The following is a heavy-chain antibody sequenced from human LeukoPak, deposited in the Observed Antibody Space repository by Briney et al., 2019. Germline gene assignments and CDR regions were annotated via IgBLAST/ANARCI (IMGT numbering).Heavy chain of an antibody. Sequence: ASVKVSCKASGYTFTSYGISWVRQAPGQGLEWMGWISAYNGNTNYAQKLQGRVTMTTDTSTSTAYTELRSLRSDDTAVYYCARRSQEQQLVLYYYYYMDVWGKGTTVTVSS. CDR1: GYTFTSYG. CDR3: ARRSQEQQLVLYYYYYMDV. V-gene: IGHV1-18*01. D-gene: IGHD6-13*01. CDR2: ISAYNGNT. J-gene: IGHJ6*03.